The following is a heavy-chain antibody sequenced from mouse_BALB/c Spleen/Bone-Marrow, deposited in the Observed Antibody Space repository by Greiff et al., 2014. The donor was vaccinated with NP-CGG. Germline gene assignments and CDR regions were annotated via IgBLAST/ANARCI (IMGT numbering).Heavy chain of an antibody. CDR1: GYTFTSYW. Sequence: LQESGAELARPGASVKLSCKASGYTFTSYWMQWVKQRPGQGLEWIGAIYPGDGDTRYTQKFKGKATLTADKSSSTAYMQLSSLASEDSAVYYCARKYGNYRGSFDVWGAGTTVTVSS. CDR3: ARKYGNYRGSFDV. V-gene: IGHV1-87*01. J-gene: IGHJ1*01. D-gene: IGHD2-10*02. CDR2: IYPGDGDT.